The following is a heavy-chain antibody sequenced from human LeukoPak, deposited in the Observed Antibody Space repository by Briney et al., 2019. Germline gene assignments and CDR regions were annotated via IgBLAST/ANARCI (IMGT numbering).Heavy chain of an antibody. Sequence: SVKVSCKASGGTFSSYAISWVRQAPGQGLEWMGGIIPIFGTANYAQKFQGRVTITADESTSTAYMELSSLRSEDTAVYYCARGPSSGFGELFYYWGQGTLVTVSS. CDR3: ARGPSSGFGELFYY. D-gene: IGHD3-10*01. J-gene: IGHJ4*02. CDR1: GGTFSSYA. V-gene: IGHV1-69*13. CDR2: IIPIFGTA.